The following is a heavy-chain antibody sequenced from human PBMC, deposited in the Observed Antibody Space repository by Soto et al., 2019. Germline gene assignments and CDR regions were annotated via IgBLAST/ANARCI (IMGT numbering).Heavy chain of an antibody. CDR2: TYYNSIWYT. D-gene: IGHD3-10*01. J-gene: IGHJ4*02. V-gene: IGHV6-1*01. CDR1: GDSVSSNSSA. Sequence: QVQLQQSGPGLVKPSQTLSLNCVISGDSVSSNSSAWNWIRQSPSRGLEWLGSTYYNSIWYTDYELFVKSRLTIHPDTSKNQVTLQLNSVTPEDTAVYYCARNNYGSGSYYSSFDDWGQGILVTVSS. CDR3: ARNNYGSGSYYSSFDD.